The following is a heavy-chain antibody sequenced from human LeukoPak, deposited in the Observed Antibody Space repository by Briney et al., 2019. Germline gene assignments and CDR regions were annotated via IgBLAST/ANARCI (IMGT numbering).Heavy chain of an antibody. V-gene: IGHV4-34*01. J-gene: IGHJ6*03. CDR3: ARGPLGWGNYYYMDV. D-gene: IGHD6-19*01. CDR2: INHSGST. CDR1: GFTFSSYA. Sequence: KAGGSLRLSCAASGFTFSSYAMSWVRQSPGKGLEWIGEINHSGSTNYNPSLKSRVTMSVDTPKNQFSLKLNSVTAADTAVYYCARGPLGWGNYYYMDVWAKGTTVTVSS.